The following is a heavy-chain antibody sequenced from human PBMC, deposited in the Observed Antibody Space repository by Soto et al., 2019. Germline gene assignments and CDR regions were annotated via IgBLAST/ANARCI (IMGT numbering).Heavy chain of an antibody. CDR1: GFTFSSYA. Sequence: VGSLRLSCAASGFTFSSYAMSWVRQVPGKGLEWVSAISGSGGSTYYADSVKGRFTISRDNSKNTLYLQMNSLRAEDTAVYYCAKEVYDILTGSHFDYWGQGTLVTVSS. D-gene: IGHD3-9*01. V-gene: IGHV3-23*01. CDR3: AKEVYDILTGSHFDY. J-gene: IGHJ4*02. CDR2: ISGSGGST.